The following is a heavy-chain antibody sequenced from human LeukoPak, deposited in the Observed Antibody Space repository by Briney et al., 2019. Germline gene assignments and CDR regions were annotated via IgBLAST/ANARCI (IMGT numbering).Heavy chain of an antibody. CDR2: INAGNGNT. CDR1: GCTFTSYA. CDR3: ARDQRFGELNY. J-gene: IGHJ4*02. V-gene: IGHV1-3*01. D-gene: IGHD3-10*01. Sequence: ASVKVSCKASGCTFTSYAMHWVRQAPGQRLEWMGWINAGNGNTEYSQKFQGRVTITRDTSASTAYMELSSLRSEDTGVYYCARDQRFGELNYWGQGTLVTVSS.